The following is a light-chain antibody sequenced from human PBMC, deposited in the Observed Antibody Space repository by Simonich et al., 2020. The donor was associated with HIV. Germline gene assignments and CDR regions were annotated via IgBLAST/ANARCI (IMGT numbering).Light chain of an antibody. J-gene: IGKJ3*01. V-gene: IGKV4-1*01. CDR3: QQYYSTPPT. CDR2: WAS. Sequence: DIVMTQSPDSLAVSLGERATINCKSSQSVLYSSNNKNYLAWYQQTPGQPPKLLIYWASTREYGVPDRFSGSGSGTDFTLTISSLQAEDVAVYYCQQYYSTPPTFGPGTKVDIK. CDR1: QSVLYSSNNKNY.